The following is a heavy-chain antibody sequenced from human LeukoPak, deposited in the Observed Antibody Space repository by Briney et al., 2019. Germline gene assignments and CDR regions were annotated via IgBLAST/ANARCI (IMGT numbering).Heavy chain of an antibody. CDR1: GGSISNYY. J-gene: IGHJ4*02. V-gene: IGHV4-59*08. Sequence: SETLSLTCTVSGGSISNYYWSWIRQPPGKGLEWIGHIYYSGSTNYNPSLKSRVTISVDTSKTQFSLKLSSVTAADTAVYYCARHDGYCSSTSCYGPLSDYWGQGTLVTVSS. CDR2: IYYSGST. D-gene: IGHD2-2*01. CDR3: ARHDGYCSSTSCYGPLSDY.